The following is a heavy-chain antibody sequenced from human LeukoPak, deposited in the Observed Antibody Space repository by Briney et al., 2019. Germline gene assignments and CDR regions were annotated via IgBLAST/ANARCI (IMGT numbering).Heavy chain of an antibody. CDR3: ATDPSSYSSSWYG. CDR2: INPNSGGT. V-gene: IGHV1-2*02. Sequence: ASVKVSCKASGYTFTGYYMHWVRQAPGQGLEWMGWINPNSGGTNYAQKFQGRVTMTRDTSISTAYMELSRLRSDDTAVYYCATDPSSYSSSWYGWGQGTLVTVSS. CDR1: GYTFTGYY. D-gene: IGHD6-13*01. J-gene: IGHJ4*02.